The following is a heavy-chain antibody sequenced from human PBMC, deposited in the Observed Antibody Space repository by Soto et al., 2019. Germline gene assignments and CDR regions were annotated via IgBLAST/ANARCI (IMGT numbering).Heavy chain of an antibody. Sequence: SGPTLVNPTETLTLTCTVSGFSLSNARMGVSWIRQPPGKALEWLAHIFSNDEKSYSTSLKSRLTISKDTSKSQVVLTMTNMDPVDTATYYCARILIWDDFWSGYLGYNWFDPWGQGTLVTVSS. CDR3: ARILIWDDFWSGYLGYNWFDP. J-gene: IGHJ5*02. V-gene: IGHV2-26*01. CDR2: IFSNDEK. D-gene: IGHD3-3*01. CDR1: GFSLSNARMG.